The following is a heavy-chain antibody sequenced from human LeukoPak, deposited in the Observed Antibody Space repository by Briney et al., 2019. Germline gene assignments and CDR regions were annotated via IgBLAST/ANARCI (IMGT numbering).Heavy chain of an antibody. J-gene: IGHJ4*02. D-gene: IGHD3-22*01. CDR2: ISGSGGST. V-gene: IGHV3-23*01. CDR3: AKPSMIVVVITPFDY. CDR1: GFTFSSYA. Sequence: PGGSLRLSCAASGFTFSSYAMSWVRQAPGKGREWVSAISGSGGSTYYADSVKGRFTISRDNSKNTLYLQMNSLRAEDTAVYYCAKPSMIVVVITPFDYWGQGTLVTVSS.